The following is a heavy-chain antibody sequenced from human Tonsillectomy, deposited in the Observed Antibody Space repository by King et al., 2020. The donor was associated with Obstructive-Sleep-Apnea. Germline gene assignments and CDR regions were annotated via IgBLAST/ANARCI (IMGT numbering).Heavy chain of an antibody. CDR1: GFTFSNYG. V-gene: IGHV3-30*02. J-gene: IGHJ2*01. CDR3: ARGGSYWYFDL. Sequence: VQLVESGGGVVQPGGSLRLSCAASGFTFSNYGMHWVRQAPGKGLEWVAFIRYDGTNKYYVDSVKGRFTISRDDSKNTRYVKMSSLRPEDTAVHYCARGGSYWYFDLWGRGTLVTVSS. CDR2: IRYDGTNK. D-gene: IGHD1-26*01.